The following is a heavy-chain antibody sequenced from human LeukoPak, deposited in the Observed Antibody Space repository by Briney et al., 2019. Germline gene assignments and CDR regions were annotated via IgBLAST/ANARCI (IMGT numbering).Heavy chain of an antibody. Sequence: AGGSLRLSCAVSGFTFSNFWMSWVRQAPGRGLEWVANIHPEGNEKYHVESVKGRFTISRDNAKNLLFLQMNGLRVEDTAVYYCARGDDFSRDHWGQGTLVTVSS. CDR1: GFTFSNFW. D-gene: IGHD1-1*01. V-gene: IGHV3-7*04. CDR2: IHPEGNEK. J-gene: IGHJ4*02. CDR3: ARGDDFSRDH.